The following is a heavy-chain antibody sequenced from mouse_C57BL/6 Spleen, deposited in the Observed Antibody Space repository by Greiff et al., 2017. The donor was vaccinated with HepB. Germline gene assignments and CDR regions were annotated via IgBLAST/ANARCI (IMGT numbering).Heavy chain of an antibody. CDR2: INPSTGGT. J-gene: IGHJ2*01. CDR3: ARLPSFDY. V-gene: IGHV1-42*01. CDR1: GYSFTGYY. Sequence: VQLQQSGPELVKPGASVKISCKASGYSFTGYYMNWVKQSPEKSLEWIGEINPSTGGTTYNQKFKAKATLTVDKSSSTAYMQLKSLTSEDSAVYYCARLPSFDYWGQGTTLTVSS.